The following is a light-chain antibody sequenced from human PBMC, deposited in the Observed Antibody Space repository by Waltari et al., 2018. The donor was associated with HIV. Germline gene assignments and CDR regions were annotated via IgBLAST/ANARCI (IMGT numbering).Light chain of an antibody. J-gene: IGLJ2*01. CDR1: SSDVGRYNF. CDR3: CSYAGSSTPV. V-gene: IGLV2-23*02. Sequence: QSALTQPASVSGSPGQSITISCPGTSSDVGRYNFVSWYQQHPGKAPKLMIYEVSNRPSGVSNRFSGSKSGNTASLTISGLQAEDEADYYCCSYAGSSTPVFGGGTKLTVL. CDR2: EVS.